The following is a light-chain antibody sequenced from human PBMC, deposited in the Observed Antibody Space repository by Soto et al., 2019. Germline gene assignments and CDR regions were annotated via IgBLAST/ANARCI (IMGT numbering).Light chain of an antibody. CDR2: HAS. Sequence: EIVMTQSPATLSVSPGERATLACRASESVSTNLAWYQQKPGQAPRLLIYHASTRATGIPARVSGSGSGTEFTLNISSLQSEDFSVYYCQQYNKWPLTVGGGTKVEIK. V-gene: IGKV3-15*01. CDR3: QQYNKWPLT. J-gene: IGKJ4*01. CDR1: ESVSTN.